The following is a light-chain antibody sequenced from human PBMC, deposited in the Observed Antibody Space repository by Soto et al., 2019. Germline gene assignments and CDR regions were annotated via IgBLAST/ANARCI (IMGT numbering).Light chain of an antibody. CDR3: GSITRSSTSV. J-gene: IGLJ1*01. V-gene: IGLV2-14*01. CDR2: DVT. CDR1: SSDVGGFEY. Sequence: QSVLTHTASVSGSPGQSITISCTGTSSDVGGFEYVSWYQHQPGKAPKLIIYDVTKRPSGVSNRFSGSKSGNTASLTISGIQAEDEGDYYCGSITRSSTSVFGTGTKVTV.